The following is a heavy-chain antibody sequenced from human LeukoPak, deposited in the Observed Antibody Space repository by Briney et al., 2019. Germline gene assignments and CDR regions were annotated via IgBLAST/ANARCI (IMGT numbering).Heavy chain of an antibody. V-gene: IGHV1-8*01. CDR2: MNPNSGRT. Sequence: ASVKVSCKASVYPLTSYDINWVRQATGQGLEWMGWMNPNSGRTGYAQNFQGRITITRNTSISTAYMELSSLRSEDTAVYYCTRETSSRYFDYWGQGTLVTVSS. CDR3: TRETSSRYFDY. CDR1: VYPLTSYD. J-gene: IGHJ4*02.